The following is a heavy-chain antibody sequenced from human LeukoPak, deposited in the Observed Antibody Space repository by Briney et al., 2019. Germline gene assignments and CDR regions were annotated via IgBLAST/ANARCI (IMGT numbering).Heavy chain of an antibody. J-gene: IGHJ4*02. CDR2: INPNSGGT. CDR1: GYTFTGYY. Sequence: ASVKVSCKASGYTFTGYYMHWVRQAPGQGLEWMGWINPNSGGTNYAQKFQGRVTMTRDTSISTAYMELSRLRSDDTAVYYCARTAKKDIVVVPAALGYWGQGTLDTVSS. CDR3: ARTAKKDIVVVPAALGY. D-gene: IGHD2-2*01. V-gene: IGHV1-2*02.